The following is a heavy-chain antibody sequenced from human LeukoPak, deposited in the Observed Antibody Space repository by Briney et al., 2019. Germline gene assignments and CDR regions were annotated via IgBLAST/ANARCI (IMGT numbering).Heavy chain of an antibody. Sequence: GGSLRLSCAVSGFTFSTYAMSWVRQAPGKGLEWVSAISGSGGSTFYADSVKGRFTISRDNSKNTLYLQMNSLRGEDTAVYYCAKSTAPCSRGSCYSALESWGQGTLVTVSS. D-gene: IGHD2-15*01. CDR3: AKSTAPCSRGSCYSALES. V-gene: IGHV3-23*01. CDR1: GFTFSTYA. CDR2: ISGSGGST. J-gene: IGHJ4*02.